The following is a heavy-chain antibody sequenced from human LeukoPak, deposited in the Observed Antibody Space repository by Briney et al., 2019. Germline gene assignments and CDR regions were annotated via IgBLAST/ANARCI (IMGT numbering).Heavy chain of an antibody. D-gene: IGHD2-21*02. Sequence: KPSETLSLTCTVSGGSISSYYWSWIRQPPGKGLEWIGYIYYSGSTNYNPSLKSRVTISVDTSKNQFSLRLSPVTAADTAVYYCVVVTVGSVDYWGQGTLVTVSS. CDR3: VVVTVGSVDY. CDR1: GGSISSYY. J-gene: IGHJ4*02. CDR2: IYYSGST. V-gene: IGHV4-59*08.